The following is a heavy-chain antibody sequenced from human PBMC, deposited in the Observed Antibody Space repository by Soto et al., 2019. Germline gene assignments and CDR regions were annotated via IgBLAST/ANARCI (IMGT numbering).Heavy chain of an antibody. Sequence: SETLSLTGPVSGGSISSYFYIWVRQPPGKGLEWIGSVYYTGTTDYNPSLKSRVTISVDTSKTQFSLNLRSVTAADTAVYYCARDLAAVPRAFDYWGRGTLVTVSS. CDR3: ARDLAAVPRAFDY. CDR1: GGSISSYF. D-gene: IGHD6-13*01. J-gene: IGHJ4*02. V-gene: IGHV4-59*01. CDR2: VYYTGTT.